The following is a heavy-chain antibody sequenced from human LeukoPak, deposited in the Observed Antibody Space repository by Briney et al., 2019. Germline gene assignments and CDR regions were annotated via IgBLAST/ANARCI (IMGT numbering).Heavy chain of an antibody. CDR2: ISSTGHTI. CDR3: ARGGYCSSSNCFANAFDI. J-gene: IGHJ3*02. V-gene: IGHV3-48*02. D-gene: IGHD2-2*01. Sequence: GGSLRLSCAASGFTFSTYSMNWVRQAPGKGLEWLSYISSTGHTIYSADSVKGRFTISRDNAKNSLLLQMNSLRDEDTSVYYCARGGYCSSSNCFANAFDIWGQGTMVTVSS. CDR1: GFTFSTYS.